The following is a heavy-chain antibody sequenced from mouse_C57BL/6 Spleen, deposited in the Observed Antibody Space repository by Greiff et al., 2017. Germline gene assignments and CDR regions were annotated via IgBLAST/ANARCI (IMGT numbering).Heavy chain of an antibody. J-gene: IGHJ4*01. CDR3: ARGDFYGNNFYYAMDC. Sequence: VQLQQPGAELVKPGASVKLSCKASGYTFTSHWMHWVKQRPGQGLEWIGMIHPNSGSTNYNEKFKSKATLTVDKSSSTAYMQLSSLTSEDSAVYYCARGDFYGNNFYYAMDCWGQGTSVTVSS. CDR1: GYTFTSHW. V-gene: IGHV1-64*01. CDR2: IHPNSGST. D-gene: IGHD2-1*01.